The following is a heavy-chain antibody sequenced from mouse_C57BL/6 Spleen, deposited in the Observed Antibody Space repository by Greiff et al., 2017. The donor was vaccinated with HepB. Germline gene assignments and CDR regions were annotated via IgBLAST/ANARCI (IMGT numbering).Heavy chain of an antibody. V-gene: IGHV1-52*01. CDR1: GYTFTSYW. J-gene: IGHJ3*01. CDR3: ARAYYGNYDFAY. Sequence: VQLQQPGAELVRPGSSVKLSCKASGYTFTSYWMHWVKQRPIQGLEWIGNIDPSDSETHYNQKFKDKATLTVDKSSSTAYMQLSSLTSEDSAVYYCARAYYGNYDFAYWGQGTLVTVSA. D-gene: IGHD2-10*01. CDR2: IDPSDSET.